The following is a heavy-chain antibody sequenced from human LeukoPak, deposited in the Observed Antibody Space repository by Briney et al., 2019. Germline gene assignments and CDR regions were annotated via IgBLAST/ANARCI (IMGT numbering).Heavy chain of an antibody. Sequence: SETLSLTCAVYGGSFSGYYWSWIRQPPGKGLEWIGEINHSGSTNYNPSLKSRVTISVDTSKNQFSLKLSSVTAADTAVYYCARGPYCTNGVCYKGLDYWGQGTLATVSS. D-gene: IGHD2-8*01. V-gene: IGHV4-34*01. CDR2: INHSGST. CDR1: GGSFSGYY. CDR3: ARGPYCTNGVCYKGLDY. J-gene: IGHJ4*02.